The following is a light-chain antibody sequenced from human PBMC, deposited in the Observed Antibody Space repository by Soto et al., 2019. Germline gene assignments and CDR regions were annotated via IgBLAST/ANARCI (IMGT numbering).Light chain of an antibody. V-gene: IGKV1-9*01. Sequence: DIQLTQSPSFLSASVGDRVTITCRASQDISNYLAWYQQKLGKAPKFLIYATSTVQSGVPSRFSGSGSGTEFTLTISSLQSEDFATYYCQQVTSYPLTFGGGTKVEIK. CDR1: QDISNY. CDR3: QQVTSYPLT. CDR2: ATS. J-gene: IGKJ4*01.